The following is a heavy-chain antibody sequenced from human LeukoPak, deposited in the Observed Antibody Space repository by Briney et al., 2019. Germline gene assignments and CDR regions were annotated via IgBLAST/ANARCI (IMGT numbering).Heavy chain of an antibody. Sequence: GGSLRLSCAASGFIVSDKYMGWVRQAPGKGLEWVSVIYSGGSTYYADSVKGRFTISRDNSKNTLYLQMNSLRAEDTAVYYCASGTRGTVTFDYWGQGTLVTVSS. V-gene: IGHV3-66*01. CDR2: IYSGGST. CDR3: ASGTRGTVTFDY. J-gene: IGHJ4*02. CDR1: GFIVSDKY. D-gene: IGHD4-17*01.